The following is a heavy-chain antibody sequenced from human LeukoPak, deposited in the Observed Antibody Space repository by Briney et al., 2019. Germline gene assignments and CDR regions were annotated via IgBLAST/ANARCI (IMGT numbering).Heavy chain of an antibody. J-gene: IGHJ4*02. CDR2: IKKDGSEK. Sequence: GXXXVANIKKDGSEKYCVDSVKGRFTISRDNAKNSLYLQMNSLRAEDTAVYYCARDTYDFWSGFDYWGQGTLVTVSS. CDR3: ARDTYDFWSGFDY. V-gene: IGHV3-7*01. D-gene: IGHD3-3*01.